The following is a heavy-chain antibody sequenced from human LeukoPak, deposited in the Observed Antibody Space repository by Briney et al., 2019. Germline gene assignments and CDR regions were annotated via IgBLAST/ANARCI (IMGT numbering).Heavy chain of an antibody. CDR2: ISSSSNTI. D-gene: IGHD6-19*01. Sequence: GGSLRLSCAASGFTFSSYNMNWVRQAPGKGPEWVSYISSSSNTIYYADSVKGRFTISRDNAKNSLYLQMNSLRAEDTAVYYCARVGSSGWSNRFDYWGQGTLVTVSS. CDR3: ARVGSSGWSNRFDY. CDR1: GFTFSSYN. V-gene: IGHV3-48*04. J-gene: IGHJ4*02.